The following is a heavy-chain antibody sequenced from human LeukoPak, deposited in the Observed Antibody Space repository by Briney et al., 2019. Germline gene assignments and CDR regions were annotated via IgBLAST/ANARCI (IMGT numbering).Heavy chain of an antibody. D-gene: IGHD5-24*01. J-gene: IGHJ4*02. CDR1: GYTFTSYG. V-gene: IGHV1-18*01. CDR3: ARGTFRRDGYNPDFDY. CDR2: ISAYNGNT. Sequence: ASVKLSCKASGYTFTSYGISWVRQAPGQGLEWMGWISAYNGNTNYAQKLQGRVTMTTDTSTSTAYMELRSLRSDDTAVYYCARGTFRRDGYNPDFDYWGQGTLVTVSS.